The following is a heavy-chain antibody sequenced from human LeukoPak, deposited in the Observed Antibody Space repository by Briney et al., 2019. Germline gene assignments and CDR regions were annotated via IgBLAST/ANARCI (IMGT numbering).Heavy chain of an antibody. V-gene: IGHV1-18*01. Sequence: GASVKVSCKAFGYTFTRKGISGVGPASAQGRDWMGLISSYNGDANYAPSLQGGVTMTTDTFTSTASMELSSLRSDATAVYYCARVTRYCSSTSCYGSGYFDYWGQGTLVTVSS. CDR3: ARVTRYCSSTSCYGSGYFDY. J-gene: IGHJ4*02. CDR1: GYTFTRKG. D-gene: IGHD2-2*01. CDR2: ISSYNGDA.